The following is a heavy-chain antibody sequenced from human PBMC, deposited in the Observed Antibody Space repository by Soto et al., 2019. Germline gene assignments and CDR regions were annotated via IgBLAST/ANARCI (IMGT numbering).Heavy chain of an antibody. CDR1: GFTCDEYA. D-gene: IGHD5-12*01. CDR3: AKDIGKYSGYSDY. Sequence: PGGSLRLSCAASGFTCDEYAMHWVRQAPGKGLEWVSGISWNSGSIGYADSVKGRFTISRDNAKNSLYLQMNSLRAEDTALYYCAKDIGKYSGYSDYWGQGTLVTVSS. CDR2: ISWNSGSI. V-gene: IGHV3-9*01. J-gene: IGHJ4*02.